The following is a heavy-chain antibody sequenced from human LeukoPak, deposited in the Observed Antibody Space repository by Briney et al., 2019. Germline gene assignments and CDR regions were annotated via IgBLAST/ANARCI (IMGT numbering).Heavy chain of an antibody. J-gene: IGHJ4*02. Sequence: GASVKVSCKVSGYTLTELSMHWVRQAPGKGLEWMGGFDPEDGETIYAQKFQGRVTTTEDTSTDTAYMELSSLRSEDTAVYYCATRVWRGSYYALYFDYWGQGTLVTVSS. D-gene: IGHD1-26*01. CDR3: ATRVWRGSYYALYFDY. V-gene: IGHV1-24*01. CDR2: FDPEDGET. CDR1: GYTLTELS.